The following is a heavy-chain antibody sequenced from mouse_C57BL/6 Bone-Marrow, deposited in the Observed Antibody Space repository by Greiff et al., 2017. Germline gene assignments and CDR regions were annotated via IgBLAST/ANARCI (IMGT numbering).Heavy chain of an antibody. CDR1: GFTFSSYG. Sequence: EVNVVESGGDLVKPGGSLKLSCAASGFTFSSYGMSWVRQTPDKRLEWVATISSGGSYTYYPDSVKGRFTISRDNAKNTLYLQMSSLKSEDTAMYYCARHPILYAMDYWGQGTSVTVSS. CDR3: ARHPILYAMDY. J-gene: IGHJ4*01. CDR2: ISSGGSYT. V-gene: IGHV5-6*01.